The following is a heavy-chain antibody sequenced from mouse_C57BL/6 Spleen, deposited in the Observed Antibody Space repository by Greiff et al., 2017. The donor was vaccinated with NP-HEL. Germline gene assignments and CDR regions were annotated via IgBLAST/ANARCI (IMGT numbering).Heavy chain of an antibody. CDR1: GYTFTSYT. Sequence: SGAELARPGASVKMSCKASGYTFTSYTMHWVKQRPGQGLEWIGYINPSSGYTKYNQKFKDKATLTADKSSSTAYMQLSSLTSEDSAVYYCAREDGSSYAWFAYWGQGTLVTVSA. V-gene: IGHV1-4*01. CDR3: AREDGSSYAWFAY. CDR2: INPSSGYT. J-gene: IGHJ3*01. D-gene: IGHD1-1*01.